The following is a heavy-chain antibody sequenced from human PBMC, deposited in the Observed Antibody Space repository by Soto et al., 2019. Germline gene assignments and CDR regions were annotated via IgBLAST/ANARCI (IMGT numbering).Heavy chain of an antibody. D-gene: IGHD6-13*01. CDR1: GVSISSGVDY. V-gene: IGHV4-31*03. J-gene: IGHJ6*02. Sequence: PSETLSLTCNVSGVSISSGVDYWTWIRHHPGKGLEWIGYIYYSGSTFYNPSLKSRVTMSVDTSKNQFSLKLTSVTAADTAVYYCASRPRFGQLGRGNGMDVWGQGTTVTVSS. CDR2: IYYSGST. CDR3: ASRPRFGQLGRGNGMDV.